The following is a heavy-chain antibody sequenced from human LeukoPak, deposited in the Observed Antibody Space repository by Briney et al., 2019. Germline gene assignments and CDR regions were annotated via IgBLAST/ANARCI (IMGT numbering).Heavy chain of an antibody. CDR2: ISATGDGA. CDR3: ARDFVAAAGPRVY. J-gene: IGHJ4*02. D-gene: IGHD6-13*01. V-gene: IGHV3-23*01. CDR1: GFTFSNYA. Sequence: PGGSLRLSCAASGFTFSNYALSWVRQAPGKGLEWVSAISATGDGAWYPDSVKGRFTVSRDNSKNTLFLQMTSLRAEDTAVYYCARDFVAAAGPRVYWGQGTLVTVSS.